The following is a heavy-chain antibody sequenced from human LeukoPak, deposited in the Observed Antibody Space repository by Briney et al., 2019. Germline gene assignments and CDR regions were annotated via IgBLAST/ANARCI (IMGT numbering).Heavy chain of an antibody. CDR3: ARAPANWEDAFDI. Sequence: PGGSLRLSCAASGFTVSSNYMSWVRQAPGKGLEWVSVIYSGGSTYYADSVKGRFTISRDNSKNTLYLQMNSLRAEDTAVYYCARAPANWEDAFDIWGQGTMVTVSS. J-gene: IGHJ3*02. CDR2: IYSGGST. D-gene: IGHD7-27*01. V-gene: IGHV3-53*01. CDR1: GFTVSSNY.